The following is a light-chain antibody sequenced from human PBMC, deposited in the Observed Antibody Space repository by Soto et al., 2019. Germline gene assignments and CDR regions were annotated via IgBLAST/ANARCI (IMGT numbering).Light chain of an antibody. Sequence: IQLTQSPSSLSASVGARVPITCRASQNIYTWLAWYQQKPGIAPKLLIHKASTLESGVPSRFSGSGFGTEFTLTISGLQPEDSATYYCQQYERYSTFGQGTKVDIK. CDR1: QNIYTW. J-gene: IGKJ1*01. CDR3: QQYERYST. CDR2: KAS. V-gene: IGKV1-5*03.